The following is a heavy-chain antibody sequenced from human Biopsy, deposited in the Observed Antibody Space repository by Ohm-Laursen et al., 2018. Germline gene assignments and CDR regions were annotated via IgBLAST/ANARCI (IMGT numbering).Heavy chain of an antibody. CDR3: ARDSGILNYGNFKYYHYYGMDV. D-gene: IGHD4-11*01. CDR1: GGSISSYY. CDR2: IYYSVMT. V-gene: IGHV4-59*01. J-gene: IGHJ6*02. Sequence: SETLSLTCAVSGGSISSYYWSWIRQPPGKGLEWIGHIYYSVMTNYNPSLQSRVSISVDTSRNQVSLTLSSVTAADTAVYYCARDSGILNYGNFKYYHYYGMDVWGQGTKFTVSS.